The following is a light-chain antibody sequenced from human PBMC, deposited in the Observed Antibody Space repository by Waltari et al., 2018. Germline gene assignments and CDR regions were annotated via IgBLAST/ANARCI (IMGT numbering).Light chain of an antibody. CDR1: SSDVGFYNY. CDR3: NSYAGSSSWV. CDR2: DVS. Sequence: QSALTPPASVSGSPGPSITISCTGTSSDVGFYNYFPWYQQHPGKAPKLMFYDVSERPSGVSNRFSGSKSGNTASLTISGLQAEDEADYYCNSYAGSSSWVFGGGTKLTVL. V-gene: IGLV2-14*01. J-gene: IGLJ3*02.